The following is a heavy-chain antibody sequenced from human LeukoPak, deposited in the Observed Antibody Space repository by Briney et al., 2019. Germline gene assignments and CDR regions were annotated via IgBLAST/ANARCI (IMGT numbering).Heavy chain of an antibody. CDR2: ISGDGGNT. D-gene: IGHD1-26*01. Sequence: GGSLRLSCAASGFTFDNYAMHWVGQAPGKDLEWVSLISGDGGNTYYADSVKGRFTISRDNSKNSLYLQMNSLRAEDTALYYCAKVRYRGSYFEYWGQGTLVTVSS. CDR1: GFTFDNYA. J-gene: IGHJ4*02. CDR3: AKVRYRGSYFEY. V-gene: IGHV3-43*02.